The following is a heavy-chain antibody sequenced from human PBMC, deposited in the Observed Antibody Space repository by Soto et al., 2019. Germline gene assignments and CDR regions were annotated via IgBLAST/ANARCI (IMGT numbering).Heavy chain of an antibody. V-gene: IGHV1-46*03. CDR2: INPSGGST. CDR1: GYTFTSYY. J-gene: IGHJ5*02. CDR3: ARAHGDIVVVVADNWFDP. D-gene: IGHD2-15*01. Sequence: ASVKVSCKASGYTFTSYYMHWVRQAPGQGLEWMGIINPSGGSTSYAQKFQGRVTMTRDTSTSTVYMELSSLRSEDTAVYYCARAHGDIVVVVADNWFDPWGQGTLVTVSS.